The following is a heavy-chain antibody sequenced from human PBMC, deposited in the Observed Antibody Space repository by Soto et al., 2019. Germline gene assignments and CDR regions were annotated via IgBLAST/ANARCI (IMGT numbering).Heavy chain of an antibody. J-gene: IGHJ4*02. Sequence: EVQLVESGGGLVLPGVSLRLFFAGAGLPFSNYWMHWVRQAPGTGLEWVSRIDHDGPTDYADSVRGRFTISRDNAENTLYLQMNILRTADTVVDHCVSDSHGDCWGPGNLVTLS. CDR2: IDHDGPT. CDR1: GLPFSNYW. CDR3: VSDSHGDC. V-gene: IGHV3-74*01.